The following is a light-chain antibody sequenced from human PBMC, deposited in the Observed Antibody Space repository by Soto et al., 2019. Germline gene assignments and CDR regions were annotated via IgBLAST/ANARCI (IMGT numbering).Light chain of an antibody. CDR3: QQYGSSPWT. V-gene: IGKV3-20*01. CDR2: GAS. CDR1: QSVSSSH. J-gene: IGKJ1*01. Sequence: EIVLTQSPGTLSLSPGERATLSCRASQSVSSSHLAWYQQKPGQAPRLLIYGASSRATGIPGRFSGSGSGTDFTLTISRLEPEDFAVYYCQQYGSSPWTFGQGTKVDIK.